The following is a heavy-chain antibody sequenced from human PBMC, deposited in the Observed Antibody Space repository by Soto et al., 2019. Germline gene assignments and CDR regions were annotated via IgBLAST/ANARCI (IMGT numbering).Heavy chain of an antibody. J-gene: IGHJ5*02. D-gene: IGHD2-2*01. Sequence: AETRALTWSGSGCSGSSGNYYCSWIRQPPGKGLEWSGYNYYSGSTNYTPSLKSRVTISVDTSKSPFSLKLSSVTAADTAVYYCARDQVPAALLGWFAPWGRGTRVTVS. CDR1: GCSGSSGNYY. CDR2: NYYSGST. CDR3: ARDQVPAALLGWFAP. V-gene: IGHV4-61*01.